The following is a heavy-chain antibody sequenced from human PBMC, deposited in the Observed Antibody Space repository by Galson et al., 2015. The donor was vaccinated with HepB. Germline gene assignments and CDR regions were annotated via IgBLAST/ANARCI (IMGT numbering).Heavy chain of an antibody. Sequence: QSGAEVKKPGESLKISCKASGYRFSSYWIGCVRQMPGKGLEWMGIIYPGDSDTRYSPSFQGQVTISADKSISTAYLQWTSLKASDTAMYFCARSGSGSSDFDSWGQGTLVTVSS. V-gene: IGHV5-51*01. CDR2: IYPGDSDT. CDR3: ARSGSGSSDFDS. CDR1: GYRFSSYW. J-gene: IGHJ4*02. D-gene: IGHD3-10*01.